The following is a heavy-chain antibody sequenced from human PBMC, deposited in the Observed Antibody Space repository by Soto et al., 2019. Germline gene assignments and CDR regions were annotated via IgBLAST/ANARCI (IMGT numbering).Heavy chain of an antibody. CDR1: GGSISSGGYY. Sequence: SATLSLTCTFSGGSISSGGYYWSWIRQHPGKGLEWIGYIYYSGSTYYNPSLKSRVTISVDTSKNQFSLKLSSVTAADTAVYYCARATPWIQLWFPYFDYWGQGTLVTVSS. CDR2: IYYSGST. V-gene: IGHV4-31*03. CDR3: ARATPWIQLWFPYFDY. J-gene: IGHJ4*02. D-gene: IGHD5-18*01.